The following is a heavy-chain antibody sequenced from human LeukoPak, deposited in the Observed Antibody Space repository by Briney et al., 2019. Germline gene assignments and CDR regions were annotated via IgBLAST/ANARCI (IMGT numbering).Heavy chain of an antibody. V-gene: IGHV4-4*09. CDR2: IYNSGST. CDR1: GGSISGYY. J-gene: IGHJ4*02. Sequence: SETLSLTCSVSGGSISGYYWSWIRQPPGQTLEWIGYIYNSGSTNYNPSLQSRVTMSVDTSMNQFSLRLSSVTAADTAVYYCATIKRGDIFGYFDFWGQGILVTVSS. CDR3: ATIKRGDIFGYFDF. D-gene: IGHD5-18*01.